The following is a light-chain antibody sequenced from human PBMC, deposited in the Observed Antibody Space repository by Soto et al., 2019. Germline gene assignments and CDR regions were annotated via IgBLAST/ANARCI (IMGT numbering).Light chain of an antibody. V-gene: IGKV1-39*01. CDR2: GAF. J-gene: IGKJ5*01. CDR3: QQSYVSPRT. Sequence: EIHMTQSQSSLSASVGDTVTITCRASQSIRKYLNWYQQKQGKAPNLLIYGAFTLQSGVPSRLSGSGSGTHLTITSSSMKNEDFETYLCQQSYVSPRTFGQGTRVEIK. CDR1: QSIRKY.